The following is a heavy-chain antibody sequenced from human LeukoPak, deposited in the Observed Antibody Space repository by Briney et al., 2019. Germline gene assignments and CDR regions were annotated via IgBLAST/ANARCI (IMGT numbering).Heavy chain of an antibody. CDR2: MNPNSGNT. CDR3: ARGRYGDYVPIDY. D-gene: IGHD4-17*01. Sequence: ASVKVSCKTSGYTFPDYYLHWVRQATGQGLEWMGWMNPNSGNTGYAQKFQGRVTMTRNTSISTAYMELSSLRSEDTAVYYCARGRYGDYVPIDYWGQGTLVTVSS. J-gene: IGHJ4*02. CDR1: GYTFPDYY. V-gene: IGHV1-8*02.